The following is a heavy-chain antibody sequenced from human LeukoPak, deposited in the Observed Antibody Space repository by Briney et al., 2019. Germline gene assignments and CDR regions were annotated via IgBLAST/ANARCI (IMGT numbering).Heavy chain of an antibody. CDR1: GGSISSYY. J-gene: IGHJ4*02. Sequence: SETLSLTCTVSGGSISSYYWSWIRQPPGKGLEWIGYIYYSGSTNYNPSLKSRVTISVDTSKNQFSLKLSSVTAADTAVYYCARVRYGGKGRVFDYWGQGTLVTVSS. V-gene: IGHV4-59*01. CDR3: ARVRYGGKGRVFDY. D-gene: IGHD4-23*01. CDR2: IYYSGST.